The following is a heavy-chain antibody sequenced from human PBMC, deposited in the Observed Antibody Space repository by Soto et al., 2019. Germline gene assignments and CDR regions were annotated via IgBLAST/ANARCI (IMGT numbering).Heavy chain of an antibody. CDR3: ARGLRITGTTSYFDY. J-gene: IGHJ4*02. CDR2: IYNGGST. V-gene: IGHV3-53*01. D-gene: IGHD1-7*01. CDR1: GFTVSSNY. Sequence: EVQLVESGGGLIQPGGSLRLSCAASGFTVSSNYMSWVRQAPGKGLEWVSVIYNGGSTYYADSVKGRFTISRDNSKNTLYLQLNSLRAEDTAVYYCARGLRITGTTSYFDYSGQGTLVTASS.